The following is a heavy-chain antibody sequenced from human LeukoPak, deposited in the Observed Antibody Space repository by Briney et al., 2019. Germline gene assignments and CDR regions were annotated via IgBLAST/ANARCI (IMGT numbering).Heavy chain of an antibody. CDR2: ISSSSSYI. D-gene: IGHD6-13*01. CDR3: ARDYYGSSRHAFDI. CDR1: GFTVSSNY. V-gene: IGHV3-21*06. J-gene: IGHJ3*02. Sequence: GGSLRLSCAASGFTVSSNYMYWVRQAPGKGLEWVSSISSSSSYIYYADSVKGRFTISRDNAKNSLYLQLNSLRADDTAVYYCARDYYGSSRHAFDIWGQGTMVTVST.